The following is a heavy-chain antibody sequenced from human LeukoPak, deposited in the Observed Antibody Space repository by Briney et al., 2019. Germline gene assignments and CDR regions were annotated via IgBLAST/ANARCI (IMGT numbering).Heavy chain of an antibody. CDR1: GYTFTSYD. CDR2: MNPNSGNT. V-gene: IGHV1-8*01. D-gene: IGHD3-16*02. J-gene: IGHJ4*02. CDR3: ARDFRLRWGELSPPFGY. Sequence: GASVKVSCKASGYTFTSYDINWVRQATGQGLEWMGWMNPNSGNTGYAQKFQGRVTMTRNTSISTAYMELRRLRSDDTAVYYCARDFRLRWGELSPPFGYWGQGTLVTVSS.